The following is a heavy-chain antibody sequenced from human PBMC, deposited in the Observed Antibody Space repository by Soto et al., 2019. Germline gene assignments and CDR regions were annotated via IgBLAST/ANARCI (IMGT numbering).Heavy chain of an antibody. CDR1: GGSFSGYY. V-gene: IGHV4-34*01. D-gene: IGHD6-19*01. CDR2: INHSGST. J-gene: IGHJ4*02. CDR3: ATSSFMDY. Sequence: SSETLSLTCAVYGGSFSGYYWSWIRQPPGKGLEWIGEINHSGSTNYNPSLKSRVTISVDTSKNQFSLKLSSVTAADTAVYYCATSSFMDYWGQGTLVTVSS.